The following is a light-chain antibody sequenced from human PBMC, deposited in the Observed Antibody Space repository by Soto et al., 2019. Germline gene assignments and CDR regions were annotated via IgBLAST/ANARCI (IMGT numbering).Light chain of an antibody. CDR1: SSDVGGYNF. J-gene: IGLJ1*01. CDR2: AVN. CDR3: SSYAGNKIYYV. Sequence: QSALTQPPSASGSPGQSVTISCTGTSSDVGGYNFVSWYQQHPGKAPKLMIFAVNKRPSGVPDRFSGSKSGNTASRTVSGLQAEYEADYYCSSYAGNKIYYVFGTGTKLTVL. V-gene: IGLV2-8*01.